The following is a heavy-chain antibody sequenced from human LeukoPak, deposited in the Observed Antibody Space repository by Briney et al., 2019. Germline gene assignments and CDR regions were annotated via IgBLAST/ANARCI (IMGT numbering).Heavy chain of an antibody. CDR1: GGSFSSYY. Sequence: PSETLSLTCAVYGGSFSSYYWSWIRQPPGKGLEWIGEINHSGSTNYNPSLKSRVTISVDTSKNQFSLKLSPVTAADTAVYYCARVGTLNWFDPWGQGTLVTVSS. J-gene: IGHJ5*02. CDR2: INHSGST. D-gene: IGHD6-13*01. CDR3: ARVGTLNWFDP. V-gene: IGHV4-34*01.